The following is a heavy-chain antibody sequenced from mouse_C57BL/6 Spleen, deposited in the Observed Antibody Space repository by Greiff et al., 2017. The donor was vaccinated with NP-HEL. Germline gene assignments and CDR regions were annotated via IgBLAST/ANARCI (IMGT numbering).Heavy chain of an antibody. CDR1: GFTFTDYY. J-gene: IGHJ2*01. CDR3: ARYRGMAYYSNYDY. Sequence: EVQVVESGGGLVQPGGSLSLSCAASGFTFTDYYMSWVRQPPGKALEWLGFIRNKANGYTTEYSASVKGRFTISRDNSQSILYLQMNALRAEDSATYYCARYRGMAYYSNYDYWGQGTTLTVSS. V-gene: IGHV7-3*01. D-gene: IGHD2-5*01. CDR2: IRNKANGYTT.